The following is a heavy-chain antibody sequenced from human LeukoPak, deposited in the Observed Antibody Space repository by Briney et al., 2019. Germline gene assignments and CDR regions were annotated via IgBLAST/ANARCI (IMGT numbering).Heavy chain of an antibody. V-gene: IGHV3-48*01. D-gene: IGHD3-22*01. CDR1: GFTFSSYW. CDR3: ARGSTYYDSSGQVPFDY. Sequence: GGSLRLSCAASGFTFSSYWMNWVRQAPGKGLEWVSYISSSSSTIYYADSVKGRFTISRDNAKNSLYLQMNSLRAEDTAVYYCARGSTYYDSSGQVPFDYWGQGTLVTVSS. CDR2: ISSSSSTI. J-gene: IGHJ4*02.